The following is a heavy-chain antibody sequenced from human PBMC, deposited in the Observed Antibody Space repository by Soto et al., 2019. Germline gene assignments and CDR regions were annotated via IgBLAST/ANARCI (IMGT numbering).Heavy chain of an antibody. J-gene: IGHJ4*02. CDR2: ISGSGGST. V-gene: IGHV3-23*01. CDR3: AKMMAATRGGFDS. Sequence: PGGSLRLSCAASGFTFSSYAMSWVRQAPGKGLECVSPISGSGGSTYYADSVKGRFTISRDNSKNTLYLQMNGLRAEDTAVYYCAKMMAATRGGFDSWGQGTLVTVSS. D-gene: IGHD3-16*01. CDR1: GFTFSSYA.